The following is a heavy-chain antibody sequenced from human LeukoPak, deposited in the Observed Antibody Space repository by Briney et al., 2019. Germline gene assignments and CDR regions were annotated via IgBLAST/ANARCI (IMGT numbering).Heavy chain of an antibody. D-gene: IGHD3-9*01. V-gene: IGHV3-15*05. J-gene: IGHJ4*02. CDR1: GFTFTNAL. CDR2: IQVKTDGGTT. CDR3: IAGRY. Sequence: GVALRLSCAASGFTFTNALMSEVRQAPAKGLNWVARIQVKTDGGTTEYPPPVKGRFTVSSEKSNKTLYLKLCSLKTEDTAVYYCIAGRYWGQGTLVTVSS.